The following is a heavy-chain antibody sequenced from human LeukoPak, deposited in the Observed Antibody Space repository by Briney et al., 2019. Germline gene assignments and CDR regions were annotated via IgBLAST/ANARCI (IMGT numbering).Heavy chain of an antibody. CDR1: GFTFSSYS. CDR2: ISSSSSTI. J-gene: IGHJ4*02. CDR3: ARGRLAAAGVFDY. V-gene: IGHV3-48*01. Sequence: GGSLRLSCAASGFTFSSYSMNWVRRAPGKGLEWVSYISSSSSTIYYADSVKGRFTISRDNAKNSLYLQMNSLRAEDTAVYYCARGRLAAAGVFDYWGQGTLVTVSS. D-gene: IGHD6-13*01.